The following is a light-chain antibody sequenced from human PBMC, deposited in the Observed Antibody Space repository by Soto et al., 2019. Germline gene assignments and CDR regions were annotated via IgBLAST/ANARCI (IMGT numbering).Light chain of an antibody. CDR2: EVN. CDR1: TSDVGSYNL. Sequence: QSALTQPASVSGSPGQSITISCTGTTSDVGSYNLVSWYQQHPGKVPKLMIYEVNKRPSGVSNRFSGSKSDNTASLTISGLQAEDEADYYCCSYAGTTALVVFGGGTKLTVL. CDR3: CSYAGTTALVV. V-gene: IGLV2-23*02. J-gene: IGLJ2*01.